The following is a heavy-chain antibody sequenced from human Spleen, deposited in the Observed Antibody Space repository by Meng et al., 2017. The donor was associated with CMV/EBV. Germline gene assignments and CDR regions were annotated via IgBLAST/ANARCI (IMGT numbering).Heavy chain of an antibody. Sequence: GESLKISCAASGFTFSSYDMQWVRQAPGKGLECMTFIRYDGSNQYYADSVKGRFTISRDNAKNSLYLQLNSLRGEDTAVYYCARLTGHCSSTSCYYWLDPWGQGTLVTVSS. CDR1: GFTFSSYD. J-gene: IGHJ5*02. CDR3: ARLTGHCSSTSCYYWLDP. CDR2: IRYDGSNQ. D-gene: IGHD2-2*01. V-gene: IGHV3-30*02.